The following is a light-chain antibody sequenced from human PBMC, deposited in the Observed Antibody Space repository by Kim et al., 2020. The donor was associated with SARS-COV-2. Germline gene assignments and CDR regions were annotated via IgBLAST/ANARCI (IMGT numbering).Light chain of an antibody. CDR3: PQTFSIQYS. CDR1: QSVSIN. V-gene: IGKV1-39*01. Sequence: DIEMTQSPSALSASVGDRVTITCRATQSVSINLNWYQQRPGKAPRLLIYGASTLQSGVPSRFSGSGSGTGFTLTISSLQPEDFAIYYCPQTFSIQYSFGQGTNLDIK. J-gene: IGKJ2*03. CDR2: GAS.